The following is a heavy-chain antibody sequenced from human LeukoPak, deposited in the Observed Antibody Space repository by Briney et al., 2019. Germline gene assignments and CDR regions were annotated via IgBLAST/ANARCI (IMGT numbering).Heavy chain of an antibody. CDR1: GFTFSSYA. J-gene: IGHJ4*02. D-gene: IGHD1-26*01. CDR3: AKTPIKWELLPGYYFDC. CDR2: ISGSGGST. Sequence: GGSLRLSCAASGFTFSSYAMSWVRQAPGKGLEWVSAISGSGGSTYYADSVKGRFTISRDNSKNTLYLQMNSLRAEDTAVYYCAKTPIKWELLPGYYFDCWGQGTLVTVSS. V-gene: IGHV3-23*01.